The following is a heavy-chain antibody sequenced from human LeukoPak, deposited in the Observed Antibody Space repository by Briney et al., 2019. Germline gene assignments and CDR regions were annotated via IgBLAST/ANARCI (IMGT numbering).Heavy chain of an antibody. J-gene: IGHJ5*02. Sequence: PGGSLRLSCAASGFTFSSHWMHWVRQVPGKGLVSISRINSAGSTTSYADSVMGRFTISRDNAKNTLYLQMNSLRAEDTAVYYCAREFEYNFWSGDYRRTNWFDPWGQGTLVTVSS. CDR2: INSAGSTT. CDR3: AREFEYNFWSGDYRRTNWFDP. V-gene: IGHV3-74*01. D-gene: IGHD3-3*01. CDR1: GFTFSSHW.